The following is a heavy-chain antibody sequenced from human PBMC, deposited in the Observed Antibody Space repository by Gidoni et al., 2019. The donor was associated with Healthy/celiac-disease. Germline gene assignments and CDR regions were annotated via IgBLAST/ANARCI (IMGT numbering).Heavy chain of an antibody. CDR1: GGTCSSYA. CDR2: IIPIFGTA. D-gene: IGHD2-15*01. J-gene: IGHJ5*02. V-gene: IGHV1-69*01. CDR3: AREGGYCSGGSCYPYNWFDP. Sequence: QVQLVQSGAEVKKPGSSVKVSCKASGGTCSSYAISWVRQAPGQGLEWMGGIIPIFGTANYAQKFQGRVTITADESTSTAYMELSSLRSEDTAVYYCAREGGYCSGGSCYPYNWFDPWGQGTLVTVSS.